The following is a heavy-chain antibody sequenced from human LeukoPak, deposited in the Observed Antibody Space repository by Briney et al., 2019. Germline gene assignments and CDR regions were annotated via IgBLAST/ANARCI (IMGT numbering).Heavy chain of an antibody. CDR3: ARDHSSSWYSDY. CDR1: GGSFSGYY. V-gene: IGHV4-34*01. Sequence: KPSETLSLTCAVYGGSFSGYYWSWIRQPPGKGLEWIGEINHSGSTNYNPSLKSRVTISVDTSKNQFSLKLSSVTAADTAVYYCARDHSSSWYSDYWGQGTPVTVSS. CDR2: INHSGST. D-gene: IGHD6-13*01. J-gene: IGHJ4*02.